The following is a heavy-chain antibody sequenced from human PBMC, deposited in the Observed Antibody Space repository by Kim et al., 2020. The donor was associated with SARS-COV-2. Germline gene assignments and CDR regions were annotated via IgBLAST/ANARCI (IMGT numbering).Heavy chain of an antibody. CDR3: GNFEH. Sequence: GGSLRLSCAVSGFTFSSSAMRWVRQAPGKGLEWVAGLCCSGGSKNYVDSVKGRFTISRDNSKNTLYLQMNSLRAEDTAVYYCGNFEHWGQGTQVSGSS. CDR2: LCCSGGSK. J-gene: IGHJ4*02. V-gene: IGHV3-33*06. CDR1: GFTFSSSA.